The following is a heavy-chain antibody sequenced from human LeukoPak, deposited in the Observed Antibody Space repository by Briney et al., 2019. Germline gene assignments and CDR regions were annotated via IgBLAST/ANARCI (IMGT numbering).Heavy chain of an antibody. V-gene: IGHV3-48*01. Sequence: GGSLRLSCAASGFTFSSYSMNWVRQAPGKGLEWVSYISSSSSTIYYADSVKGRSTISRDNAKNSLYLQMNSLRAEDTAVYYCAREPHPTYYDFWSGYYTGPPRDYYMDAWGKGTTVTVPS. CDR1: GFTFSSYS. D-gene: IGHD3-3*01. CDR3: AREPHPTYYDFWSGYYTGPPRDYYMDA. CDR2: ISSSSSTI. J-gene: IGHJ6*03.